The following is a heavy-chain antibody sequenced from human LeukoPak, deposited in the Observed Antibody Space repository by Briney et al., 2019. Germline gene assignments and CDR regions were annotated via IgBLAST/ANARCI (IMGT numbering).Heavy chain of an antibody. Sequence: SVKVSCKASGGTFSSYAISWVRQAPGQGLEWMGRIIPILGIANYAQKFQGRVTITADKSTSTAYMELSSLRSEDTAVYYCATSIELRPTLDAFDIWGQGTMVTVSS. CDR2: IIPILGIA. D-gene: IGHD2/OR15-2a*01. V-gene: IGHV1-69*04. CDR1: GGTFSSYA. CDR3: ATSIELRPTLDAFDI. J-gene: IGHJ3*02.